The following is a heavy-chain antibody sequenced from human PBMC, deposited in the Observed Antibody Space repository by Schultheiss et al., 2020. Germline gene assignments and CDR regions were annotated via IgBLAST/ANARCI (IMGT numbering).Heavy chain of an antibody. D-gene: IGHD2-2*01. CDR3: ARVGTGVCSSTSCYVWFDP. V-gene: IGHV4-34*01. CDR2: ITHSGRP. J-gene: IGHJ5*02. Sequence: SESLSLTCAVYGESFSGYYWRWIRQPPGKGLEWIGEITHSGRPNYNPSLKSRVTISVDTAKNKFSLKLSSVIAADTAVYYCARVGTGVCSSTSCYVWFDPWGQGTLVTVSS. CDR1: GESFSGYY.